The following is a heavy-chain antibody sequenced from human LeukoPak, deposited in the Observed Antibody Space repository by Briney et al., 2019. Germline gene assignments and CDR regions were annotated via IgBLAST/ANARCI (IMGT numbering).Heavy chain of an antibody. CDR3: ARDRRPLSVAGYSAYYYGMDV. CDR1: GLTVSSDY. D-gene: IGHD6-19*01. CDR2: IYSGGGK. Sequence: GGSLRLSCAASGLTVSSDYMSGVRRAPGEGLGWVSVIYSGGGKYYADSVKGKFPISSDNSKNTLYLQLNRLRAEDTAVYYCARDRRPLSVAGYSAYYYGMDVWGQGTTVTVSS. J-gene: IGHJ6*02. V-gene: IGHV3-66*01.